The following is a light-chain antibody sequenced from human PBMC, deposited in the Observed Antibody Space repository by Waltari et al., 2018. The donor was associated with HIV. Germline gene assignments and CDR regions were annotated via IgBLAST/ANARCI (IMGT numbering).Light chain of an antibody. CDR1: RSNIGSDA. V-gene: IGLV1-44*01. J-gene: IGLJ3*02. CDR2: NNN. CDR3: ATWDHRLNGWV. Sequence: QAVLTQPPSAPGTPGPRITISRSGSRSNIGSDAVNWYQPLPGTAHKLLIYNNNQPPSGVPDRFSASKSVTSASLAISGLQSEDEADYYCATWDHRLNGWVFGGGTKLTVL.